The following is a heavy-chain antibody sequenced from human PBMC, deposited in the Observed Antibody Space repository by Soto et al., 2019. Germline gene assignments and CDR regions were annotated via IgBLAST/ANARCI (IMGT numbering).Heavy chain of an antibody. CDR3: ARIEATGRGWDV. CDR1: GFTFSSYW. J-gene: IGHJ6*02. Sequence: EVQLVESGGGLVQPGGSLRLSCVDSGFTFSSYWMSWVRQAPVKGLEWVGNIKQDGSEENYVDSLKGRFTISRDNAKNSMYLQVNSLRAEDTAVYYCARIEATGRGWDVWGQGTTVVVSS. D-gene: IGHD1-1*01. V-gene: IGHV3-7*01. CDR2: IKQDGSEE.